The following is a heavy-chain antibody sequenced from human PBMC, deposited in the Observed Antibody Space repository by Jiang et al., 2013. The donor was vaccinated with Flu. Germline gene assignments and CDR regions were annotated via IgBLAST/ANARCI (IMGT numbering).Heavy chain of an antibody. Sequence: GYTFTDYYMHWVQQAPGKGLEWMGLVDPEDGETIYAEKFQGRVTITADTSTDTAYMELSSLRSEDTAVYYCAADYGGNSGYYYGMDVWGQGTAVTVSS. D-gene: IGHD4-23*01. CDR1: GYTFTDYY. V-gene: IGHV1-69-2*01. CDR2: VDPEDGET. CDR3: AADYGGNSGYYYGMDV. J-gene: IGHJ6*02.